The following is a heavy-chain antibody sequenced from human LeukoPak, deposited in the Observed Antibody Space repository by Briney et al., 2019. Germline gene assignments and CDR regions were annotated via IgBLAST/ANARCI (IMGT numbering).Heavy chain of an antibody. CDR3: ARAYYDSSGYYSYFDY. CDR2: INPNSGGT. J-gene: IGHJ4*02. Sequence: GASVKVSCKASGYTFTGYYMHWVRQAPGQGLEWMGWINPNSGGTNYAQKFQGRVTMTRDTSISTAYMELSRLRSDDTAVYYCARAYYDSSGYYSYFDYWGQGTLVTVSS. D-gene: IGHD3-22*01. V-gene: IGHV1-2*02. CDR1: GYTFTGYY.